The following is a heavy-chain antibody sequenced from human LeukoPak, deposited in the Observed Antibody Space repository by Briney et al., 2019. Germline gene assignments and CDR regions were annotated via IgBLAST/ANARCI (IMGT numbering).Heavy chain of an antibody. J-gene: IGHJ4*02. CDR2: MNPNSGNT. CDR1: GGTFSSYA. D-gene: IGHD3-22*01. V-gene: IGHV1-8*02. CDR3: ALYYDSSPGYFDY. Sequence: GSSVKVSCKASGGTFSSYAISWVRQAPGQGLEWMGWMNPNSGNTGYAQKFQGRVTMTRNTSISTAYMELSSLRSEDTAVYYCALYYDSSPGYFDYWGQGTLVTVSS.